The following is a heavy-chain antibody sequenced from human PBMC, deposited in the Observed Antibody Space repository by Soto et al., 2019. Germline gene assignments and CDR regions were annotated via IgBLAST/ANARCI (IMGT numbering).Heavy chain of an antibody. Sequence: NSYATAYAASVKGRFTISRDDSKNTAYLQMNSLKTEDTAVYYCTSLTDPDAFDIWGQGTMVTVSS. J-gene: IGHJ3*02. D-gene: IGHD3-16*01. CDR3: TSLTDPDAFDI. V-gene: IGHV3-73*01. CDR2: NSYAT.